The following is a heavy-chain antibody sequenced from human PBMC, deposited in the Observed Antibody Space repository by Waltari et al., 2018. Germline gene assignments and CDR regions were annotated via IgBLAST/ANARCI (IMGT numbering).Heavy chain of an antibody. Sequence: QVQLVQSGAEVKKPGSSVKVSCQASGGTFSSYALSWARQAPGQGLEWMGGIIPIFGTANYAQKFQGRVTITADKSTSTAYMELSSLRSEDTAVYYCASPDSSLTGLYYFDYWGQGTLVTVSS. V-gene: IGHV1-69*14. D-gene: IGHD3-9*01. CDR3: ASPDSSLTGLYYFDY. J-gene: IGHJ4*02. CDR1: GGTFSSYA. CDR2: IIPIFGTA.